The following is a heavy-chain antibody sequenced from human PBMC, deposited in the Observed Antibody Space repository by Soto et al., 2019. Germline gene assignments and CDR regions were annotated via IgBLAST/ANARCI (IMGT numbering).Heavy chain of an antibody. Sequence: QVQLQQWGAGLLKPSETLSLTCAVYGGSFSGYYWSWIRQPPGKGLEWIGEINHSGSTNYNPPLKSRVTISVDTSKNQFSLKLSSVTAADTAVYYCARGLDCSGGSCYPGDYWGQGTLVTVSS. V-gene: IGHV4-34*01. J-gene: IGHJ4*02. CDR3: ARGLDCSGGSCYPGDY. CDR1: GGSFSGYY. D-gene: IGHD2-15*01. CDR2: INHSGST.